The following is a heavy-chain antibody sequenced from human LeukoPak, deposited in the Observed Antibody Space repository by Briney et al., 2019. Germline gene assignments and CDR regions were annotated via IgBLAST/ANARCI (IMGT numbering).Heavy chain of an antibody. Sequence: PGGSLRLSCAASGFAFSSYWMSWVRQAPGKGLEWVANIKQDGSEKYYVDSVKGRFTISRDNAKNSLYLQMNSLRAEDTALYYCAKAPLMAVAGTWIDYWGQGTLVTVSS. CDR1: GFAFSSYW. D-gene: IGHD6-19*01. CDR3: AKAPLMAVAGTWIDY. J-gene: IGHJ4*02. CDR2: IKQDGSEK. V-gene: IGHV3-7*03.